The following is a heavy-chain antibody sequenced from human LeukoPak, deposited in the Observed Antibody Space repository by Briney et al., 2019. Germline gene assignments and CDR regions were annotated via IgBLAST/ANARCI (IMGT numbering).Heavy chain of an antibody. Sequence: GGSMRLSCAASGFTLSRHWMSWVRQAPGKGLEWVANIKEDGSQKYYVDAVKGRFTISRDNAKNSVYLQMNSLRVEDTAVYFCASLGYPWYYDYWGQGTLVTVSS. V-gene: IGHV3-7*01. CDR2: IKEDGSQK. CDR3: ASLGYPWYYDY. D-gene: IGHD2-15*01. CDR1: GFTLSRHW. J-gene: IGHJ4*02.